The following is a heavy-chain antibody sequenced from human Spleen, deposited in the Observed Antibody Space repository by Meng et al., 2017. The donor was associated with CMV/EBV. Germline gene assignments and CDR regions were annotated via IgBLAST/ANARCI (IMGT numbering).Heavy chain of an antibody. J-gene: IGHJ4*02. CDR1: GFPFDDYV. CDR2: ISWNSGNI. V-gene: IGHV3-9*01. D-gene: IGHD2-8*01. CDR3: ARAQVYYFDS. Sequence: SLKISCAASGFPFDDYVMHWVRQGPGKGLEWVSGISWNSGNIGYADSVKGRFTISRDNAENSLYLQMSSLRAEDTAVYYCARAQVYYFDSWGQGTLVTVSS.